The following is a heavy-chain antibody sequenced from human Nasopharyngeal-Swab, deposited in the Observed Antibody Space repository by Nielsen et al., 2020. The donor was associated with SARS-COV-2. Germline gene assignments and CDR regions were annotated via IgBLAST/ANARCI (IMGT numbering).Heavy chain of an antibody. Sequence: SETLSLTCTVSGGSISSYYWSWIRQPPGKGLEWIGYIYYSGSTYYNPSLKSRVTISVDTSKNQFSLKLSSVTVADTAVYYCARGRRAQSGRGFGEPWNYYGMDVWGQGTTVTVSS. D-gene: IGHD3-10*01. CDR1: GGSISSYY. V-gene: IGHV4-59*12. CDR2: IYYSGST. CDR3: ARGRRAQSGRGFGEPWNYYGMDV. J-gene: IGHJ6*02.